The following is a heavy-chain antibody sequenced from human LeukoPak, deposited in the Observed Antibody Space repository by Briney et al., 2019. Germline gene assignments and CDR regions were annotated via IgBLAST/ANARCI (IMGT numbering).Heavy chain of an antibody. CDR2: ISGSSGII. D-gene: IGHD3/OR15-3a*01. CDR3: AKYFYSVDDFRPGRRYFDF. CDR1: GFTFNTYT. Sequence: GGSLRLSCAASGFTFNTYTMNWVRQAPGKGLEWVSYISGSSGIIDYADSVKGRFTISRDNSKNTLYLQMNSLRDEDTAMYFCAKYFYSVDDFRPGRRYFDFWGQGTLVTVSS. J-gene: IGHJ4*02. V-gene: IGHV3-48*02.